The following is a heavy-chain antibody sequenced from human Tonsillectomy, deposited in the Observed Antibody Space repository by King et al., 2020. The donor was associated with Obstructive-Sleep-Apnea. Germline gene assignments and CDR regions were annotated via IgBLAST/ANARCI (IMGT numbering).Heavy chain of an antibody. Sequence: VQLVESAGGVVQPGRSLRLSCSASGFTFREYAFHWVRQAPGKGLEWVAVIWYDGSEIYYADSVKGRFTISRDNSENTLYLQMSSLRVEDTAVYYCARDGGATSHFFDYWGQGTLVTVSS. J-gene: IGHJ4*02. V-gene: IGHV3-33*01. CDR3: ARDGGATSHFFDY. CDR2: IWYDGSEI. CDR1: GFTFREYA. D-gene: IGHD1-26*01.